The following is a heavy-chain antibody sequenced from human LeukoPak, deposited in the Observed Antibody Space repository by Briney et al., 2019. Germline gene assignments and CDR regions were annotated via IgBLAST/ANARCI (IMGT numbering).Heavy chain of an antibody. D-gene: IGHD6-13*01. Sequence: SETLSLTCAVYGGSFSGYYWSWLRQPPGKGLEWIGEINHSGSTNYNPSLKSRVTISVDTSKNQFSLKLSSVTAADTAVYYCARAGYSSSLQTPVDYWGQGTLVTVSS. J-gene: IGHJ4*02. CDR3: ARAGYSSSLQTPVDY. V-gene: IGHV4-34*01. CDR2: INHSGST. CDR1: GGSFSGYY.